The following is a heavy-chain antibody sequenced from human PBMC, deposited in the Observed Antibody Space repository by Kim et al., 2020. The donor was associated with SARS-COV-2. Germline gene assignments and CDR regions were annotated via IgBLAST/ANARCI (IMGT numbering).Heavy chain of an antibody. CDR1: GGTFSSYA. Sequence: SVKVSCKASGGTFSSYAISWVRQAPGQGLEWMGGIIPIFGTANYAQKFQGRVTITADESTSTAYMELSSLRSEDTAVYYCARGWGLGSTSKPAGGYFDYWGQGTLVTVSS. J-gene: IGHJ4*02. CDR3: ARGWGLGSTSKPAGGYFDY. CDR2: IIPIFGTA. V-gene: IGHV1-69*13. D-gene: IGHD2-2*01.